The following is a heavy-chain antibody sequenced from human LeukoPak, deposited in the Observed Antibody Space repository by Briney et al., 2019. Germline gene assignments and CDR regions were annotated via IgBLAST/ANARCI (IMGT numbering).Heavy chain of an antibody. J-gene: IGHJ6*03. Sequence: PSETLSLTCTVSGGSINRSDYYWGWIRQPPGKGLEWIGSIYYSGSTNYNPSLKSRVTISVDTSKNQFSLKLSSVTAADTAVYYCATDYSNYGRDYYYMDVWGKGTTVTVSS. CDR1: GGSINRSDYY. V-gene: IGHV4-39*07. CDR3: ATDYSNYGRDYYYMDV. D-gene: IGHD4-11*01. CDR2: IYYSGST.